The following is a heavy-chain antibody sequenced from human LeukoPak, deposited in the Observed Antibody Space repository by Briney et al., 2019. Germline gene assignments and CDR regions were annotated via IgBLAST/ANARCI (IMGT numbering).Heavy chain of an antibody. Sequence: PGGSLRLSCAASGFTFSSYSMNWVRQAPGKGLEWVSSISSSSSYIYYADSVKGRFTISRDNAKNSLYLQMNSLRAEDTAVYYCARDRGWYCSSTSCYTVWAFDIWGQGTMVTVSS. D-gene: IGHD2-2*02. CDR3: ARDRGWYCSSTSCYTVWAFDI. V-gene: IGHV3-21*01. CDR2: ISSSSSYI. J-gene: IGHJ3*02. CDR1: GFTFSSYS.